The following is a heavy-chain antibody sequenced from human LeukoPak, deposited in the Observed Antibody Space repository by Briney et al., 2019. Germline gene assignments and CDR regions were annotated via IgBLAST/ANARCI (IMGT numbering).Heavy chain of an antibody. D-gene: IGHD1-7*01. Sequence: PGGSLRLSCAASGFTFSSYWMHWVRQAPGKGLVWVSRINTDGSSTSYADSVKGRFTISRDNAKNTPYLQMNSLRAEDTAVYYCARPIGGGTQDSDYWGQGTLVTVSS. CDR2: INTDGSST. CDR3: ARPIGGGTQDSDY. CDR1: GFTFSSYW. J-gene: IGHJ4*02. V-gene: IGHV3-74*01.